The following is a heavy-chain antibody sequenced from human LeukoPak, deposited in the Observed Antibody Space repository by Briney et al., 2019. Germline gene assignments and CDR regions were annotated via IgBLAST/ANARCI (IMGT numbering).Heavy chain of an antibody. D-gene: IGHD3-10*01. CDR2: IYTSGST. CDR3: ARHKRLYYGSGSLGRYYYYMDV. J-gene: IGHJ6*03. Sequence: ASETLSLTCTVSGNSISSGDNYWSWIRQPAGKGLEWIGRIYTSGSTNYNPSLKSRVTISVDTSKNQFSLKLSSVTAADTAVYYCARHKRLYYGSGSLGRYYYYMDVWGKGTTVTISS. V-gene: IGHV4-61*02. CDR1: GNSISSGDNY.